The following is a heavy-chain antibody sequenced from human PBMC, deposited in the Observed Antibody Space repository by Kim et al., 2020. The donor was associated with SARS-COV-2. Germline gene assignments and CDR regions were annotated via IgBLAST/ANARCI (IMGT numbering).Heavy chain of an antibody. D-gene: IGHD3-10*01. J-gene: IGHJ6*02. Sequence: ASVKVSCKASGYTFTSYYMHWVRQAPGQGLEWMGIINPSGGSTSYAQKFQGRVTMTRDTSTSTVYMELSSLRSEDTAVYYCARDTIDPTRQYYYYGMDVWGQGTTVTVSS. CDR1: GYTFTSYY. CDR3: ARDTIDPTRQYYYYGMDV. V-gene: IGHV1-46*01. CDR2: INPSGGST.